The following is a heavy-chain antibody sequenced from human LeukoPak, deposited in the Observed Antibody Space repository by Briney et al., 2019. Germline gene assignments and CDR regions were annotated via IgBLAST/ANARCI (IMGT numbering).Heavy chain of an antibody. J-gene: IGHJ4*02. Sequence: GGSLRLSCAASGFTFSSYGMHWVRQAPGKGLEWVAVISYDGSNKYYADSVKGRFTISRDNSKNTLYLQMNDLRAEDTALYYCAKDWDSGSYFADYWGQGTLVAVSS. V-gene: IGHV3-30*18. CDR2: ISYDGSNK. CDR3: AKDWDSGSYFADY. CDR1: GFTFSSYG. D-gene: IGHD1-26*01.